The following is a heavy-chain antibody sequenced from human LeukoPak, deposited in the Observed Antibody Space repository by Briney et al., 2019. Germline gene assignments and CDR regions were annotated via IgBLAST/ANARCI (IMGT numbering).Heavy chain of an antibody. D-gene: IGHD6-13*01. Sequence: GASVKVSCKVSGYTLTELSMHWVRQAPGKGLEWMGGFDPEDGETIYAQKFQGRVTMTEDTSTDTAYMELSSLRSEDTAVYYCATGIAAAGTEYFQHWGQGTLVTVSS. CDR1: GYTLTELS. CDR2: FDPEDGET. V-gene: IGHV1-24*01. CDR3: ATGIAAAGTEYFQH. J-gene: IGHJ1*01.